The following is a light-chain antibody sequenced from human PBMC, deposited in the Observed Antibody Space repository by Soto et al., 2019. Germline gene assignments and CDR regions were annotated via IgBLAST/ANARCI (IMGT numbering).Light chain of an antibody. CDR1: SSDVGGYNY. CDR2: EVS. J-gene: IGLJ2*01. V-gene: IGLV2-14*01. CDR3: SSYTSSSTHVV. Sequence: QSVLTQPASVSGSPGQSITISCTGTSSDVGGYNYVSWYQQHPGKAHKLLIYEVSNRPSGVSNRFSGSKSGNTASLTISGLQAEDEADYYCSSYTSSSTHVVFGGGTQLTVL.